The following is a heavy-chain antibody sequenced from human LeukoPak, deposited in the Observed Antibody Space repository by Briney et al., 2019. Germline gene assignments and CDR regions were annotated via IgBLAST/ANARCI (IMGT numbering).Heavy chain of an antibody. Sequence: GGSLRLSCAASGFTFSTYTMYWVRHPPGKGLEWVSIIGSSGGGIHYADSVKGRFTISRDNSKNTLYLQMNSLGAEDTAVYYCARGSGNYYNWFDPWGQGTLVTVSS. D-gene: IGHD1-26*01. J-gene: IGHJ5*02. V-gene: IGHV3-23*01. CDR1: GFTFSTYT. CDR3: ARGSGNYYNWFDP. CDR2: IGSSGGGI.